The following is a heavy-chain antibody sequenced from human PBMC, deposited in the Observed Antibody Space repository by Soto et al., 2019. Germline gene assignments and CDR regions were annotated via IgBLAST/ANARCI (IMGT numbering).Heavy chain of an antibody. J-gene: IGHJ4*02. V-gene: IGHV4-59*01. CDR2: IHYNGNT. Sequence: PSETLSLTCTVSGDSISAYSWSWVRQPPGKGLEWIGNIHYNGNTKYNPSLKSRVTMSLDTSKNQFSLRLISVTAADTAKYFCAREGSLGRWLQPLDFWGQGTLVTVSS. CDR1: GDSISAYS. CDR3: AREGSLGRWLQPLDF. D-gene: IGHD5-12*01.